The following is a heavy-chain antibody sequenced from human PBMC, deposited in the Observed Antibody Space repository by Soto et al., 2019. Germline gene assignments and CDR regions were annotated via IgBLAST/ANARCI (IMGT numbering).Heavy chain of an antibody. CDR2: IYHSGST. D-gene: IGHD6-19*01. CDR1: GGSISSSNW. CDR3: ACDLGGWISGWCRQDI. Sequence: QVQLQESGPGLVKPSGTLSLTCAVSGGSISSSNWCCWVRQHPGKRLVWIGEIYHSGSTNYNPSLKSRVTISVDKSKSQFYLQLSSVPAADTAVYYCACDLGGWISGWCRQDIWGQGTMVTASS. V-gene: IGHV4-4*02. J-gene: IGHJ3*02.